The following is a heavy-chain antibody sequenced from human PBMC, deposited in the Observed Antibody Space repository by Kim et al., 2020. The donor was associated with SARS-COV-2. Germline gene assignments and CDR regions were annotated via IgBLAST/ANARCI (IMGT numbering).Heavy chain of an antibody. CDR1: GYTLPELT. D-gene: IGHD4-17*01. J-gene: IGHJ5*02. V-gene: IGHV1-24*01. CDR3: ATGSLDGDYDH. CDR2: FDPEEEET. Sequence: PSVKVSCKVSGYTLPELTIHWVRQSGKGLEWMGGFDPEEEETVYAQKFRGRVTMTEDTSTDTAYMEVRSLRSEDTAVYYCATGSLDGDYDHWGQGTLVTVSS.